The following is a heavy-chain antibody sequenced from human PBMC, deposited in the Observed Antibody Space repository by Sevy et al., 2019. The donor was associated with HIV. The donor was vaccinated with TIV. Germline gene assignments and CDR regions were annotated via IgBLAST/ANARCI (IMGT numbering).Heavy chain of an antibody. V-gene: IGHV3-23*01. CDR3: AKGVSWLVLGGYFDY. D-gene: IGHD6-19*01. CDR2: IIGSGDNT. CDR1: GFTFGSYA. J-gene: IGHJ4*02. Sequence: GGSLRLSCEASGFTFGSYAMSWVRQAPGKGLEWVSGIIGSGDNTYYADSVKGRFTVSRDNSKNTLYVQMNSLRAEDTAVYYCAKGVSWLVLGGYFDYWGQGTPVTVSS.